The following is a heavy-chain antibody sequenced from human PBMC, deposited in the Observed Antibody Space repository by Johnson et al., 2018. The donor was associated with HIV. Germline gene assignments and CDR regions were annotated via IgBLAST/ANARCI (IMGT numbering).Heavy chain of an antibody. V-gene: IGHV3-66*02. CDR1: GFTFDDYG. CDR3: SSVSDSDSN. CDR2: IYSGGST. Sequence: VQLVESGGGVVRPGGSLRLSCAASGFTFDDYGMNWVRQAPGKGLEWVSVIYSGGSTYYADSVNGRFTISRDNSKNTLYLQMNSLRAEDTAVYYCSSVSDSDSNWGQGTMVTVSS. J-gene: IGHJ3*01. D-gene: IGHD3-22*01.